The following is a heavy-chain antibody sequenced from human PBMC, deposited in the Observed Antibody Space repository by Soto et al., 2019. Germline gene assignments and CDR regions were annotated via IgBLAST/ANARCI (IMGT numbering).Heavy chain of an antibody. CDR3: ARALSSAAGLYFGF. CDR1: GGSISSYY. Sequence: SETLSLTCTVSGGSISSYYWSWIRQPAGKGMEWIGRIHTTGGTNYNPSLKSRVTMSIDTSNNQFSLKLSSLTAADTAVYYCARALSSAAGLYFGFWGQGTLVTVSS. V-gene: IGHV4-4*07. CDR2: IHTTGGT. D-gene: IGHD6-13*01. J-gene: IGHJ4*02.